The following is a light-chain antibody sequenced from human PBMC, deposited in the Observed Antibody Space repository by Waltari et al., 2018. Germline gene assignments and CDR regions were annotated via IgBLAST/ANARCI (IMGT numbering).Light chain of an antibody. J-gene: IGLJ3*02. CDR2: KVS. Sequence: QSALTQPASVSGSPGQSITISCTGTSSDVGSYNLVSWYQQHPGKAPQLVIYKVSQRPSGVSNRLSGSKSGKTASLTISGLQAEDEADYYCCSYAGSTTWVFGGGTKLTVL. CDR1: SSDVGSYNL. CDR3: CSYAGSTTWV. V-gene: IGLV2-23*02.